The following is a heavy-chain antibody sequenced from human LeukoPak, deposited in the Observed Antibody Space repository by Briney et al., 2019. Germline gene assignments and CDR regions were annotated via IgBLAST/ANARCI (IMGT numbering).Heavy chain of an antibody. V-gene: IGHV3-30*02. CDR2: IRYDGSNK. Sequence: GGSLRLSCAASGFTFSSYGMHWVRQAPGKGLEWVAFIRYDGSNKYYADSVKGRFTISRDNSKNTLYLQMNSLRAEDTAVYYCAKDGPSPVRLWFGGQGYYYMDVWGKGTTVTISS. J-gene: IGHJ6*03. CDR3: AKDGPSPVRLWFGGQGYYYMDV. D-gene: IGHD3-10*01. CDR1: GFTFSSYG.